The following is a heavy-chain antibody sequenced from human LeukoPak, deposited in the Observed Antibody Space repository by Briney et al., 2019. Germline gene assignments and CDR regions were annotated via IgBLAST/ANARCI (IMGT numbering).Heavy chain of an antibody. CDR2: IYYTGST. Sequence: PSETLSLTCTVSGGVIRTYYWSWIRQPPGKGLEYIGYIYYTGSTTYNPSLESRVTMSVDTSKNRFSLQLTSVTAADTAVYHCARETYCSGGTCLFGPDYWGQGTLVTVSS. CDR1: GGVIRTYY. V-gene: IGHV4-59*12. D-gene: IGHD2-15*01. CDR3: ARETYCSGGTCLFGPDY. J-gene: IGHJ4*02.